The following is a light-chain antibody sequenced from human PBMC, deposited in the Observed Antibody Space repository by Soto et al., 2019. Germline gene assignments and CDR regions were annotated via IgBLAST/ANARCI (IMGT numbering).Light chain of an antibody. V-gene: IGLV2-23*02. Sequence: QSVLNQPASVSGSPGQSITISCPGISSDVGSYNLVSWYQQHPGKAPKLMIYEVSKRPSGVSNRFSGSKSGITASLTISGLQAEDEADYYCCSYAGSSTYVFGTGTKVTVL. CDR2: EVS. CDR1: SSDVGSYNL. CDR3: CSYAGSSTYV. J-gene: IGLJ1*01.